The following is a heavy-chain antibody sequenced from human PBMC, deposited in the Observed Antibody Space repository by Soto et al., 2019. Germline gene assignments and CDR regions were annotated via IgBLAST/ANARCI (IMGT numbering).Heavy chain of an antibody. Sequence: ASVKVSCKASRYTFTAHYIHWVLQAPGQGLEWMGWINPNSGGTNSAEKFQGRVTMTRDTSINTAYMELSRLRSDDTAMYYCATCYYCDSSDYTEGPFDIWGQGTMVTVSS. CDR2: INPNSGGT. CDR1: RYTFTAHY. CDR3: ATCYYCDSSDYTEGPFDI. V-gene: IGHV1-2*02. J-gene: IGHJ3*02. D-gene: IGHD3-22*01.